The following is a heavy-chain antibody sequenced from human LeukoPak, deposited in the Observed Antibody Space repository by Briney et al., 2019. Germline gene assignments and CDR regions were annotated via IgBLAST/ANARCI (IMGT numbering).Heavy chain of an antibody. D-gene: IGHD3-22*01. CDR1: GDSISSNSAT. CDR3: ARGHDNYYHVFDV. V-gene: IGHV6-1*01. Sequence: SQTLSLTCAISGDSISSNSATWNWIRQSPSRGLEWLGRTYYRSRWFNDYTVSVKSRMTINPDTSKNQFSLQLKSVTPEDTAVYYCARGHDNYYHVFDVWGKGTTVTVSS. J-gene: IGHJ6*04. CDR2: TYYRSRWFN.